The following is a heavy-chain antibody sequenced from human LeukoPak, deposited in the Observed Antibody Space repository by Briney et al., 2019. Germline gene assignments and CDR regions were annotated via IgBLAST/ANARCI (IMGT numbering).Heavy chain of an antibody. CDR2: IYTSGST. Sequence: KASETLSLTCTVPGGSISSGSYYWSWIRQPAGKGLEWIGRIYTSGSTNYNSSLKSRVTISVDTSKNQFSLKLSSVTAADTAVYYCATQGIAARPFALDVWGKGTTVTVSS. V-gene: IGHV4-61*02. J-gene: IGHJ6*04. CDR1: GGSISSGSYY. CDR3: ATQGIAARPFALDV. D-gene: IGHD6-6*01.